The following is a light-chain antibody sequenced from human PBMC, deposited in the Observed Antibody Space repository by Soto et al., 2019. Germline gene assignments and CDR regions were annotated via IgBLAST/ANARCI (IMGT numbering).Light chain of an antibody. Sequence: DIQMTQSPSSLSASVGDRVTITCRASQRISGYLNWYHQKPGKAPRLLIYAASSLQSGVPSRYSGSGSGTDFTLTISSLQPEDFATYYCQQSYSTPGWTFGQGTKVEIK. V-gene: IGKV1-39*01. J-gene: IGKJ1*01. CDR2: AAS. CDR3: QQSYSTPGWT. CDR1: QRISGY.